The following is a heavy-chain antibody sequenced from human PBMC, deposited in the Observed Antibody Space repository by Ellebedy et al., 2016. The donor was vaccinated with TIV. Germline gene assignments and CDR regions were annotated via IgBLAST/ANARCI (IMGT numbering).Heavy chain of an antibody. D-gene: IGHD5-18*01. Sequence: GESLKISCAASGFTVSSNYMSWVRQAPGKGLEWVSVIYSGGSTYYADSVKGRFTISRDNSKNTLYLQMNSLRAEDTAVYYCASEGGYSYGYLDYYYYYGMDVWGQGTTVTVSS. J-gene: IGHJ6*02. CDR3: ASEGGYSYGYLDYYYYYGMDV. V-gene: IGHV3-66*01. CDR2: IYSGGST. CDR1: GFTVSSNY.